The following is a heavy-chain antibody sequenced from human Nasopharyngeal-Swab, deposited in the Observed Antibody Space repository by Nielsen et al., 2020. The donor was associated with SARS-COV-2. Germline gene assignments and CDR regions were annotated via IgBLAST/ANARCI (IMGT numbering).Heavy chain of an antibody. CDR2: IWYDGSNK. V-gene: IGHV3-33*01. J-gene: IGHJ4*02. Sequence: GGSLRLSSAASGFTFSSYGMHWVRQAPGKGLEWVAVIWYDGSNKYYADSVKGRFTISRDNSKNTLYLQMNSLRAEDKAVYYCARDCDHHYFDYWGQGTLVTVSS. D-gene: IGHD1-14*01. CDR3: ARDCDHHYFDY. CDR1: GFTFSSYG.